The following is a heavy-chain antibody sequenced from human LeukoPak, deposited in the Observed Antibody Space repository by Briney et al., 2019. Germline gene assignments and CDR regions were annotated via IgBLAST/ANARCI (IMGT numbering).Heavy chain of an antibody. J-gene: IGHJ4*02. D-gene: IGHD6-19*01. Sequence: PGGSLRLSCAASGFTFNNYAMNWVRQAPGKGLEWVSVISGSGGTTYYADSVKGRFTISRDSSKNTLYLQMNSLRAEDTAVYYCAKDLIAVAGTVGVYWGQGTLVTVSS. CDR1: GFTFNNYA. V-gene: IGHV3-23*01. CDR3: AKDLIAVAGTVGVY. CDR2: ISGSGGTT.